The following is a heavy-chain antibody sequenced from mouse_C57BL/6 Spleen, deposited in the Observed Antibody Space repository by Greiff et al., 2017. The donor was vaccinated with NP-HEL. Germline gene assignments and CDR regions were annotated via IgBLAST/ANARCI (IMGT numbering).Heavy chain of an antibody. CDR2: IYPRSGNT. CDR3: ADGTEAMDY. D-gene: IGHD4-1*01. J-gene: IGHJ4*01. Sequence: QVQLQQSGAELARPGASVKLSCKASGYTFTSYGISWVKQRTGQGLEWIGEIYPRSGNTYYNEKFKGKATLTADKSSSTAYMELRSLTSEDSAVYFCADGTEAMDYWGQGTSVTVSS. V-gene: IGHV1-81*01. CDR1: GYTFTSYG.